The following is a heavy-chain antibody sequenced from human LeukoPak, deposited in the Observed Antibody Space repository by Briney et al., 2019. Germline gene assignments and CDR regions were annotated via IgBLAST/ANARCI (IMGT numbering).Heavy chain of an antibody. CDR2: IYSGGST. CDR1: GFTVSSNY. J-gene: IGHJ4*02. V-gene: IGHV3-53*01. CDR3: ARDQPDYGGPGIDY. Sequence: GGSLRLSCAASGFTVSSNYMSWVRQAPGKGLEWVSVIYSGGSTYYADSVKGRFTISRDNSKNTLYLQMNSLRAEDTAVYYCARDQPDYGGPGIDYWGQGTLVTVSS. D-gene: IGHD4-23*01.